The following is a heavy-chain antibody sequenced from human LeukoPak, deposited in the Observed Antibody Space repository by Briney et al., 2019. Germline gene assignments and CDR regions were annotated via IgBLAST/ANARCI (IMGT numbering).Heavy chain of an antibody. CDR1: GGSFSGYY. V-gene: IGHV4-34*01. Sequence: SETLSLTCAVYGGSFSGYYWSWIRQPPGKGLEWIGEINHSGSTYYNPSLKSRVTISVDRSKNQFSLKLSSVTAADTAVYYCARLNYYDSSGYLSRAFDIWGQGTMVTVSS. J-gene: IGHJ3*02. CDR3: ARLNYYDSSGYLSRAFDI. D-gene: IGHD3-22*01. CDR2: INHSGST.